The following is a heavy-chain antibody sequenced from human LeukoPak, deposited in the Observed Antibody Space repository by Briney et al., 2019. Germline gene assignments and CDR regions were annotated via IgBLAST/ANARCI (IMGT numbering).Heavy chain of an antibody. V-gene: IGHV3-15*01. J-gene: IGHJ3*01. CDR3: TTEVYDGF. CDR1: GFSFTSAW. Sequence: PGGSLRLSCVASGFSFTSAWMRWVRQAPGQGLEWVGHIKSKIDGGTTDYAAPVKGRFTISRDDSKNTVYLQMNSLKTEDTAVYYCTTEVYDGFWGQGTMVTVSS. CDR2: IKSKIDGGTT. D-gene: IGHD3-22*01.